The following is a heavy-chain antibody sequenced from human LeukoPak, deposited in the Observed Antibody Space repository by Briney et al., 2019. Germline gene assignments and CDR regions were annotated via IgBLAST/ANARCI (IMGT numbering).Heavy chain of an antibody. CDR2: MNPNSGNT. V-gene: IGHV1-8*01. Sequence: GASVKVSCKASGYTFTSYDINWVRQATGQGLEWMGWMNPNSGNTGYAQKFQGRVTMTRDMSTSTVYMQLSSLRSQDTAVYYCARDPGEYSSSHLFDYWGQGTLVTVSS. CDR1: GYTFTSYD. CDR3: ARDPGEYSSSHLFDY. J-gene: IGHJ4*02. D-gene: IGHD6-6*01.